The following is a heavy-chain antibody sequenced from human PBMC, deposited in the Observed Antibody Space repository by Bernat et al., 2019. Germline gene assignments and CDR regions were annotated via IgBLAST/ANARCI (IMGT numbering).Heavy chain of an antibody. CDR3: AKAYGDYVTDRGAAAFDI. D-gene: IGHD4-17*01. V-gene: IGHV3-30*18. CDR2: ISYDGSNK. J-gene: IGHJ3*02. Sequence: QVQLVESGGGVVQPGRSLRLSCAASGFTFSSYGMHWVRQAPGKGLEWVAVISYDGSNKYYADSVKGRFTISRDNSKNTLYLQMNSRRAEETAVYYCAKAYGDYVTDRGAAAFDIWGQGTMVTVSS. CDR1: GFTFSSYG.